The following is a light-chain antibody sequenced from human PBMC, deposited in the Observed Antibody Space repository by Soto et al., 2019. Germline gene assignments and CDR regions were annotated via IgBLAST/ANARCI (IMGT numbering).Light chain of an antibody. Sequence: DIQMTQSPSSLPASVGDRVTITCRANQGIRNSLAWYQQKPGKVPKLLIYGASTLQSGVPSRFSGSGSGTDFTLTISSLQPEDVATYYCQNYHSAPYTFGPGTKVDIK. CDR2: GAS. CDR3: QNYHSAPYT. V-gene: IGKV1-27*01. CDR1: QGIRNS. J-gene: IGKJ3*01.